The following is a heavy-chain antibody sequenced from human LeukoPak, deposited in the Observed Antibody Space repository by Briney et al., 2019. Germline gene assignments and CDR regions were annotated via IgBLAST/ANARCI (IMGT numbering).Heavy chain of an antibody. CDR3: ATVSYSGSYPTPLDY. CDR1: GYTLTELS. D-gene: IGHD1-26*01. V-gene: IGHV1-24*01. Sequence: ASVKVSCKVSGYTLTELSMHWVRRAPGKGLEWMGGFDPEDGETIYAQKFQGRVTMTEDTSTDTAYMELSSLRSEDTAVYYCATVSYSGSYPTPLDYWGQGTLVTVSS. CDR2: FDPEDGET. J-gene: IGHJ4*02.